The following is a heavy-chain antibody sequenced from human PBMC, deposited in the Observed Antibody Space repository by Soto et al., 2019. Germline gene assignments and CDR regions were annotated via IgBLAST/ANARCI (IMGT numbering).Heavy chain of an antibody. Sequence: SETLSLTCTVSGGSISSGGYSWSWIRQPPGKGLEWIGYIYHSGSTYYNPSLKSRVTISVDRSKNQFSLKLSSVTAADTAVYYCARGPYGDYVFYYYYYGMDVWGQGTTVTVSS. CDR2: IYHSGST. D-gene: IGHD4-17*01. CDR3: ARGPYGDYVFYYYYYGMDV. V-gene: IGHV4-30-2*01. J-gene: IGHJ6*02. CDR1: GGSISSGGYS.